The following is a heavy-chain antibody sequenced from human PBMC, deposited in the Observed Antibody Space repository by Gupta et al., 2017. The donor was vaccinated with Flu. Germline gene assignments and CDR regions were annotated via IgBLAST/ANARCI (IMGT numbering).Heavy chain of an antibody. Sequence: TGYDRQWVRQAPGGGHEGVGRINANGGGTNYAGRFGGRLTMTRDTSITTAYMELNRLTTDDTAIDGGARSDDRGGNNWCDSWGQGTQVTVSS. D-gene: IGHD2-15*01. CDR3: ARSDDRGGNNWCDS. CDR1: TGYD. J-gene: IGHJ5*01. V-gene: IGHV1-2*06. CDR2: INANGGGT.